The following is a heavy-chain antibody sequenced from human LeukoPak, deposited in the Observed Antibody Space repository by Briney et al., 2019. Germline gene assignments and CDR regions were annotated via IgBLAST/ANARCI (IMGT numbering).Heavy chain of an antibody. J-gene: IGHJ3*02. CDR2: IYYSGST. D-gene: IGHD3-3*01. Sequence: SETLSLTCTVSGGSISSYDWSWIRQPPGKGLEWIGYIYYSGSTNYNPSLKSRVTISVDTSKNQFSLKLSSVTAADTAVYYCARVLGPQLRSLGAFDIWGQGTMVTVSS. V-gene: IGHV4-59*12. CDR3: ARVLGPQLRSLGAFDI. CDR1: GGSISSYD.